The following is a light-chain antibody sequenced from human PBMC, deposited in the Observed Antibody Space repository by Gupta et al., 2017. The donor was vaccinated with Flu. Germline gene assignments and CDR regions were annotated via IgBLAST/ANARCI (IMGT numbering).Light chain of an antibody. CDR1: QSVNNF. Sequence: PTLYLSPGERATLYCRASQSVNNFLAWYQHKPGQAPRLLIYDASKRDTGIPTRFSGSGSGTDFTLTISSLEPEDFAVYYCQQRSDWPPITFGGGTKVEIK. CDR2: DAS. CDR3: QQRSDWPPIT. J-gene: IGKJ4*01. V-gene: IGKV3-11*01.